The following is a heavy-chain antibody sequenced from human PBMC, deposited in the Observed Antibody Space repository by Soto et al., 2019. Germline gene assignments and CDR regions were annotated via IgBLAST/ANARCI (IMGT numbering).Heavy chain of an antibody. CDR3: AHIVVAGVGYYFDY. V-gene: IGHV2-5*02. CDR1: GFSLSSTRMA. CDR2: IYWDDDK. J-gene: IGHJ4*02. D-gene: IGHD6-19*01. Sequence: QITLKESGPTLVKPTQTLTLTCTFSGFSLSSTRMAVGWIRQPPGKALEWLALIYWDDDKSYSPFLKSRLTITMDASKNQVVLTMSNMDLVDTARYYCAHIVVAGVGYYFDYWGQGTLVTVSS.